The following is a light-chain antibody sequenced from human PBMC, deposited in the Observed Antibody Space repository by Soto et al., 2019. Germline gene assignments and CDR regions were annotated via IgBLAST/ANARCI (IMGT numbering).Light chain of an antibody. V-gene: IGKV4-1*01. CDR3: QQYYSTNPTWT. Sequence: DIVMTQSPDSLAVSLGERVTINCKSSQSVLYSSNNKNYLAWYQQKPGQPPKLLIYWASTRESGVPDRFSGSGSGPDFTLTIRSLQAEDVAVYYCQQYYSTNPTWTFGQGTKVEIK. CDR2: WAS. J-gene: IGKJ1*01. CDR1: QSVLYSSNNKNY.